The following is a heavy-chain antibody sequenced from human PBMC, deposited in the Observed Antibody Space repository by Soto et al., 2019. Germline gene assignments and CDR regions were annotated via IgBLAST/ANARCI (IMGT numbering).Heavy chain of an antibody. CDR3: ARARTDAEGFDYYYGMDV. CDR1: GGSISNNDW. Sequence: PSETLSLTCTVSGGSISNNDWWSWVRQPPGKTLEWIGDIYHGGSTNYNPALKSRITISTDKSENQFSLRLTSATAADTAVYYCARARTDAEGFDYYYGMDVWGQGATVTV. D-gene: IGHD3-10*01. J-gene: IGHJ6*02. V-gene: IGHV4-4*02. CDR2: IYHGGST.